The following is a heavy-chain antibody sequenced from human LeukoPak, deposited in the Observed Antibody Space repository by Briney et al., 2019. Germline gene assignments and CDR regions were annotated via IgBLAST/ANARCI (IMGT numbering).Heavy chain of an antibody. V-gene: IGHV1-46*01. D-gene: IGHD3-3*01. CDR1: GYTFPSYF. CDR2: INHTGGST. Sequence: ASVKVSCTASGYTFPSYFMHWVRQAPGQGLEWMGIINHTGGSTTYAQKFQGRVTMTRNTSISTAYMELSSLRSEDTAVYYCARVDVLRFLEWLSPRPYYFDYWGQGTLVTVSS. J-gene: IGHJ4*02. CDR3: ARVDVLRFLEWLSPRPYYFDY.